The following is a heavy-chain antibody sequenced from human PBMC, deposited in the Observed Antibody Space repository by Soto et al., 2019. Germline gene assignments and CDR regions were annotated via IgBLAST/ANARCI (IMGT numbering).Heavy chain of an antibody. Sequence: QVQLVQSGAEVKKPGASVKVSCKASGYTFTNDYMHWVRQAPGQGLEWMGIINPSTGTTSYAQKFQGRVTMTRDTSTSTVHMELSSPRSADTAVYYCARASWDRVRGVKQFYYWGQGTLVTVSS. CDR2: INPSTGTT. J-gene: IGHJ4*02. CDR3: ARASWDRVRGVKQFYY. V-gene: IGHV1-46*01. CDR1: GYTFTNDY. D-gene: IGHD3-10*01.